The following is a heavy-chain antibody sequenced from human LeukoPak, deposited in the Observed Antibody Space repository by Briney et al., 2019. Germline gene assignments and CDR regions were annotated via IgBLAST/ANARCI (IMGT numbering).Heavy chain of an antibody. V-gene: IGHV4-39*07. J-gene: IGHJ5*02. Sequence: SETLSLTCTVSGGSISSSSYYWGWIRQPPGKGLEWIGSIYYSGSTYYNPSLKSRVTISVDTSKNQFSLRLSSVTAADTAVYYCARSAKGYRSGGSCYPNWFDPWGQGTLVTVSS. CDR3: ARSAKGYRSGGSCYPNWFDP. D-gene: IGHD2-15*01. CDR2: IYYSGST. CDR1: GGSISSSSYY.